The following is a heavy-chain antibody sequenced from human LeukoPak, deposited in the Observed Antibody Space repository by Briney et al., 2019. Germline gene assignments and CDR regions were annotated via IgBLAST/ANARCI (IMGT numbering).Heavy chain of an antibody. CDR3: ARDPGYYYDSSGFDY. D-gene: IGHD3-22*01. CDR2: IYHSGST. Sequence: SETLSLTCAVSGGSISSGGYSWSWIRQPPGKGLEWIGYIYHSGSTYYNPSLKSRVTISVDRSKNQFSLKLSSVTAADTAVYYCARDPGYYYDSSGFDYWGQGTLVTVSS. V-gene: IGHV4-30-2*01. J-gene: IGHJ4*02. CDR1: GGSISSGGYS.